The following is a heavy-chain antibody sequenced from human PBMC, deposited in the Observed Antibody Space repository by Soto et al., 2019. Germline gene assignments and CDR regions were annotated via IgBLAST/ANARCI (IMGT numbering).Heavy chain of an antibody. D-gene: IGHD1-26*01. CDR2: ISAYNGNT. CDR3: ARDFAVGATPDYYYYGMDV. CDR1: GYTFTSYG. Sequence: QVQLVQSGAEVKKPGASVKVSCKASGYTFTSYGISWVRQAPGQGLEWMGWISAYNGNTNYAQKLQGRVTMTTDTXXSXDXXELRRLRSDDTAVYYCARDFAVGATPDYYYYGMDVWGQGTTVTVSS. J-gene: IGHJ6*02. V-gene: IGHV1-18*01.